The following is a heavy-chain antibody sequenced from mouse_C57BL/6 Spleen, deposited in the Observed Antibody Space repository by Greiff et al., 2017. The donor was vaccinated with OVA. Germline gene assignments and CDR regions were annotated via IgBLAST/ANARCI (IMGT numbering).Heavy chain of an antibody. J-gene: IGHJ2*01. Sequence: QVQLQQPGAELVRPGTSVKLSCKASGYTFTSYWMHWVKQRPGQGLEWIGVIDPSDSYTNYNQKFKGKATLTVDTSSSTAYMQLGSLTSEDSAVYYCARESLITTVVAKNYFDYWGQGTTLTVSS. CDR3: ARESLITTVVAKNYFDY. D-gene: IGHD1-1*01. V-gene: IGHV1-59*01. CDR2: IDPSDSYT. CDR1: GYTFTSYW.